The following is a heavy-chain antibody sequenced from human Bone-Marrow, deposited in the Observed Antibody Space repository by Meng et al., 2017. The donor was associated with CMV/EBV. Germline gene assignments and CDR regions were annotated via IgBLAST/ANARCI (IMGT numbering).Heavy chain of an antibody. D-gene: IGHD3-9*01. J-gene: IGHJ3*02. Sequence: GGSLRLSCAASGFTFSSYAMHWVRQAPGKGLEWVANIKQDGSEKYYVDSVKGRFTISRDNAKNSLYLHRNSLRGEDPAAYYCAKVGLTAYSPDAFDIWGQGTMVTVSS. CDR1: GFTFSSYA. V-gene: IGHV3-7*01. CDR2: IKQDGSEK. CDR3: AKVGLTAYSPDAFDI.